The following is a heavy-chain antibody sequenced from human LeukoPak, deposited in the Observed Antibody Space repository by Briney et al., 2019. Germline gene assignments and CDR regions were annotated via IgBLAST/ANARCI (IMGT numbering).Heavy chain of an antibody. CDR3: ARYVTGWSSAFDV. D-gene: IGHD2-15*01. Sequence: PGGSLRLSCAASGFTFSSYSMNWVRQAPGKGLEWVSVIYDGGSTYYADSVKGRFTISRDNSKNTLYLQMNSLRADDTAVYYCARYVTGWSSAFDVWGQGTMVTVYS. J-gene: IGHJ3*01. CDR1: GFTFSSYS. CDR2: IYDGGST. V-gene: IGHV3-66*01.